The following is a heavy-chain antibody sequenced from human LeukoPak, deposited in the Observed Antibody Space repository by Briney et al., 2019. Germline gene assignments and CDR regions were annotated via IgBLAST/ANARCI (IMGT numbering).Heavy chain of an antibody. Sequence: SLRLSCAASGFTFDDYAMHWVRQAPGKGLEWVSGISWNSGSIGYADSVKGRFTISRDNAKNSLYLQMNSLRAEDTALYYCAKDQRPYYYGSGQYFQHWGQGTLVTVSS. CDR3: AKDQRPYYYGSGQYFQH. V-gene: IGHV3-9*01. D-gene: IGHD3-10*01. J-gene: IGHJ1*01. CDR1: GFTFDDYA. CDR2: ISWNSGSI.